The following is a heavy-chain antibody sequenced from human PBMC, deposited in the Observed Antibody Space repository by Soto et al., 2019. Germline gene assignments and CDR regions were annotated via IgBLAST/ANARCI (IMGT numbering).Heavy chain of an antibody. CDR3: ASRRIVPTTNFDY. CDR1: GDSISSSSFY. CDR2: IFHTGAT. Sequence: SATLSLTCTVSGDSISSSSFYWGWIRQPPGKGLEWIGHIFHTGATYQNPTLKSRLRMSVDTSKNQFSLNLSSVTATDTAVYYCASRRIVPTTNFDYWGQGTLVTVSS. D-gene: IGHD2-21*01. J-gene: IGHJ4*02. V-gene: IGHV4-39*01.